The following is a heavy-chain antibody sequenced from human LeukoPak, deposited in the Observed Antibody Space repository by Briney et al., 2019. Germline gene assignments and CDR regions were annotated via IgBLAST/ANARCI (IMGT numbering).Heavy chain of an antibody. CDR3: ARLIVGATYFDY. CDR1: EFTFSSYS. Sequence: KTGGSLRLSCAASEFTFSSYSMNWVRQAPGKGLEWVSSISSSSSYIYYADSVKGRFTISRDNSKSTVYLQMNSLRAEDTAVYYCARLIVGATYFDYWGQGTLVTVSS. D-gene: IGHD1-26*01. V-gene: IGHV3-21*04. J-gene: IGHJ4*02. CDR2: ISSSSSYI.